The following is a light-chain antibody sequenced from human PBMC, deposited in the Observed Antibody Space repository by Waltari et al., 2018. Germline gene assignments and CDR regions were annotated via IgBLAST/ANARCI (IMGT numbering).Light chain of an antibody. CDR3: QAWDRNTYVV. CDR2: QDS. Sequence: SYELTQPPSVSVSPGQTASISCSGDKLEDRYVCWYQQKPGQPPVLVLHQDSKRPSGIPERFSGFNSGNTATLTISETQAMDEADYYCQAWDRNTYVVFGGGTKLTVL. CDR1: KLEDRY. V-gene: IGLV3-1*01. J-gene: IGLJ2*01.